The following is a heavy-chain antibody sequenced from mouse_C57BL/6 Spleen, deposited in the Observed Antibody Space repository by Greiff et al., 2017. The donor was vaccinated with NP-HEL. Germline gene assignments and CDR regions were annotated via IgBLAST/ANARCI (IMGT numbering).Heavy chain of an antibody. D-gene: IGHD2-1*01. CDR3: ARAREYDGNVYYYAMDY. CDR2: IYPRSGNT. CDR1: GYTFTSYG. J-gene: IGHJ4*01. Sequence: VQLQQSGAELARPGASVKLSCKASGYTFTSYGISWVKQRTGQGLEWIGEIYPRSGNTYYNEKFKGKATLTADKSSRTAYMELRSLKSEDSAVYFCARAREYDGNVYYYAMDYWGQGTSVTVSS. V-gene: IGHV1-81*01.